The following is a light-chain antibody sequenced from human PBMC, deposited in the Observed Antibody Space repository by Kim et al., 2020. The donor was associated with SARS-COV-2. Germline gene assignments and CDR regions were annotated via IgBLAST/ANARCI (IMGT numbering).Light chain of an antibody. CDR2: DAS. V-gene: IGKV3-15*01. Sequence: IVLTQSPATLSVSPGERATLSCRASQSISVNLAWYQQKPGQAPRLLIHDASTRATGIPARFSGSGSGTEFTLTISSLQSEDSAVYYCQQFNEWYSFGQGTKLEI. CDR1: QSISVN. J-gene: IGKJ2*03. CDR3: QQFNEWYS.